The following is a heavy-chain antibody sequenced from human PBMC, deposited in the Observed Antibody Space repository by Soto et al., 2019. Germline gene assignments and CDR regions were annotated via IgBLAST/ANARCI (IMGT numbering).Heavy chain of an antibody. J-gene: IGHJ4*02. CDR1: GYTFTSYA. CDR2: INAGNGNT. D-gene: IGHD1-26*01. CDR3: VRDDIGLGIDY. V-gene: IGHV1-3*01. Sequence: ASVKVSCEASGYTFTSYAMHWVRQAPGQRLEWMGWINAGNGNTKYSQKFQGRVTITRDTSASTAYMELSSLRSEDTAVYYCVRDDIGLGIDYWGLGTLVTVSS.